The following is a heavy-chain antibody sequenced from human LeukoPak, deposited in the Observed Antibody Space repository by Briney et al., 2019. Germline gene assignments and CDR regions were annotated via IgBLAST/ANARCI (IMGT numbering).Heavy chain of an antibody. CDR3: ARVWQIAAATPPGY. J-gene: IGHJ4*02. V-gene: IGHV1-2*02. Sequence: ASVKVSCKASGYTFTGYCMHWVRQAPGQGLEWMGWINPNSGGTNYAQKFQGRVTMTRDTSISTAYMELSRLRSDDTAVYYCARVWQIAAATPPGYWGQGTLVTVSS. CDR2: INPNSGGT. D-gene: IGHD6-13*01. CDR1: GYTFTGYC.